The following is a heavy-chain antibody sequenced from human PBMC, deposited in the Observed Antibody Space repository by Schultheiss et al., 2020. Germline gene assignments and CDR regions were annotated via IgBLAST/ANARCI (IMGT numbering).Heavy chain of an antibody. D-gene: IGHD2-2*01. J-gene: IGHJ4*02. Sequence: ESLKISCAASGFTFSNAWMSWVRQAPGKGLEWVGRIKSKTDGGTTDYAAPVKGRFTISRDDSKNTLYLQMNSLKTEDTAVYYCTTEALIVVVPAALGWGQGTLVTVSS. V-gene: IGHV3-15*01. CDR3: TTEALIVVVPAALG. CDR2: IKSKTDGGTT. CDR1: GFTFSNAW.